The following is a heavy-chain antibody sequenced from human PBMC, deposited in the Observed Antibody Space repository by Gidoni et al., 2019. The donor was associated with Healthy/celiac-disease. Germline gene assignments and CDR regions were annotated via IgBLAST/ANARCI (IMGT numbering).Heavy chain of an antibody. CDR3: ARYYYDVES. V-gene: IGHV4-34*01. D-gene: IGHD3-22*01. Sequence: QVQLQQWGAGLLKPSETLSLTCAVYGGSSSGYYWSWIRQPPGKGLEWIKEINHSGSTNYNPSLKSRVTISVDTSKNQFSLKLSSVTAADTAVYYCARYYYDVESWGQGTLVTVSS. J-gene: IGHJ4*02. CDR1: GGSSSGYY. CDR2: INHSGST.